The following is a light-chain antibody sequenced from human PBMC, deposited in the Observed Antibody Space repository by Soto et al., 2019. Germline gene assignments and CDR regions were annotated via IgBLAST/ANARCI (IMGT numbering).Light chain of an antibody. J-gene: IGLJ1*01. CDR3: ASYTTSSTYV. Sequence: QSVLTQPASVSGSPGQSIAISCTGTSSDVGAFNYVSRYQQHPGKAPKFMIFDVSSRPSGVSDRFSGSKSGNTASLTISGLQTEDEADYYCASYTTSSTYVFGTGTKV. CDR1: SSDVGAFNY. V-gene: IGLV2-14*03. CDR2: DVS.